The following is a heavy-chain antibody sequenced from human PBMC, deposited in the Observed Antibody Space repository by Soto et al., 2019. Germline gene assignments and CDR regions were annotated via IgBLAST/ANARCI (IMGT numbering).Heavy chain of an antibody. D-gene: IGHD1-26*01. CDR1: GFTFSTSA. J-gene: IGHJ4*02. V-gene: IGHV3-23*01. Sequence: GGSLRLSCAVSGFTFSTSAMSWVRQAPGRGLEWVSAISADGAITHCADSVKGRFTMSRDNSKNTVYLQVNSLRAEDTAVYYCAKHHVPRVGAHDQWGQGSLVTVSS. CDR2: ISADGAIT. CDR3: AKHHVPRVGAHDQ.